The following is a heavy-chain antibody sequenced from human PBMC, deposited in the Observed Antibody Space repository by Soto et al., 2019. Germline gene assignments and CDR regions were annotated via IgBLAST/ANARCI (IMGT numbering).Heavy chain of an antibody. CDR3: ARASPIAVADSFDY. CDR2: ISSSGSTI. CDR1: GFTFSDYY. Sequence: GGTLRLSCAASGFTFSDYYMSWIHQAPGRGLEWVSYISSSGSTIYYADSVKGRFTISRDNAKNSLYLQMNSLRADDTAVYYCARASPIAVADSFDYWGPGTLVTVSS. J-gene: IGHJ4*02. V-gene: IGHV3-11*01. D-gene: IGHD6-19*01.